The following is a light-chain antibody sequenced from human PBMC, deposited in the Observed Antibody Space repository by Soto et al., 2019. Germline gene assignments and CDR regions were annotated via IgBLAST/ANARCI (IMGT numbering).Light chain of an antibody. J-gene: IGKJ5*01. CDR1: QGLSCSY. CDR2: GAS. V-gene: IGKV3-20*01. Sequence: EIVLTHSPGTLSLSPCERATLSFSASQGLSCSYLAWYQQKPGQPRRLLIGGASSRAAVIPDRCSGRWSGTVFTLNISRLEAEDVAVYYCQQDGSSPITFGQGTRLENK. CDR3: QQDGSSPIT.